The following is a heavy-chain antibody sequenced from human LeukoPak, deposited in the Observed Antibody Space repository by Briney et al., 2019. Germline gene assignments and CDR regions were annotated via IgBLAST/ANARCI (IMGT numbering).Heavy chain of an antibody. Sequence: ASVKVSCKASGYTFTGYYMQWVRQAPGQGLEWMGWINPNSGGTNYAQKFQGRVTMTRDTSISTAYMELSRLRSDDMAVYYCARDGGQFGVVILDYWGQGTLVTVSS. CDR3: ARDGGQFGVVILDY. J-gene: IGHJ4*02. D-gene: IGHD3-3*01. V-gene: IGHV1-2*02. CDR2: INPNSGGT. CDR1: GYTFTGYY.